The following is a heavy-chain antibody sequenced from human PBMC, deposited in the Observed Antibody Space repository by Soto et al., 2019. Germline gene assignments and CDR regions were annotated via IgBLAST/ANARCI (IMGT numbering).Heavy chain of an antibody. D-gene: IGHD2-15*01. J-gene: IGHJ5*02. CDR3: ARAPVPDFLYCSGGSCRNWLDP. V-gene: IGHV1-18*01. CDR2: ISAYNGNT. CDR1: GYTFTSYG. Sequence: GASVKVSCKASGYTFTSYGISWVRQAPGQGVEWMGWISAYNGNTNYAQKLQGRVTMTTDTSTSTAYMELRSLRSDDTAVYYCARAPVPDFLYCSGGSCRNWLDPWGQGTLVTVSS.